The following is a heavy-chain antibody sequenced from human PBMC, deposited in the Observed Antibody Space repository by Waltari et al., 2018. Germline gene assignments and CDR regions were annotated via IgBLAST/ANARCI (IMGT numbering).Heavy chain of an antibody. J-gene: IGHJ4*02. CDR2: INSDGSSI. CDR1: GLTVRTYW. V-gene: IGHV3-74*03. D-gene: IGHD6-13*01. Sequence: EVQLVESGGGLGQPGGSVRLSWAASGLTVRTYWVPWVRQAPGKGLVWVSRINSDGSSITYADFVKGRFSMSRDKAKNTLYLQMDSLRAEDTAVYYCVLPDRSSWAHFDYWGQGTLVTVSS. CDR3: VLPDRSSWAHFDY.